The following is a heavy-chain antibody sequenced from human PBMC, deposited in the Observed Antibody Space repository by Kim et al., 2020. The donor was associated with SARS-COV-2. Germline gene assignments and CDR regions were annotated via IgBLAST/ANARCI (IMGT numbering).Heavy chain of an antibody. V-gene: IGHV3-9*01. Sequence: ACSVKGRFTNSRDNAKNPLYLQMNRLGAEDTALYYCAKDKFGSVRGIDYWGQGTLVTVSS. CDR3: AKDKFGSVRGIDY. D-gene: IGHD3-16*01. J-gene: IGHJ4*02.